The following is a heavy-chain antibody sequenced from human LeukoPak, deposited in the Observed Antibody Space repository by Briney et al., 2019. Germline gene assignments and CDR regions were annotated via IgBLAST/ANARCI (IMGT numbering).Heavy chain of an antibody. D-gene: IGHD6-13*01. CDR2: FDPEDGET. CDR3: ARESRQQLAFDY. V-gene: IGHV1-24*01. Sequence: AASAKVSCKVSGYTLTELSMYWVRQAPGKGLEWMGGFDPEDGETNYAQKFQGRVTITADESTSTAYMELSSLRSEDTAVYYCARESRQQLAFDYWGQGTLVTVSS. J-gene: IGHJ4*02. CDR1: GYTLTELS.